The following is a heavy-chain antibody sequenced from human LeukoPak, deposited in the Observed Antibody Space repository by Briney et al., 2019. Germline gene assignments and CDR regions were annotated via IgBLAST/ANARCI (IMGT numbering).Heavy chain of an antibody. CDR1: AFIFSGHW. V-gene: IGHV3-7*03. CDR3: AKDRWELQLLVFDY. Sequence: PGGSLRLSCEGSAFIFSGHWMNWVRQTPGKGLEWVASIKEDGSERQYVDSVKGRFSISRDNTKGSLFLQLNSLRAEDTAVYYCAKDRWELQLLVFDYWGQGTLVTVSS. J-gene: IGHJ4*02. D-gene: IGHD1-26*01. CDR2: IKEDGSER.